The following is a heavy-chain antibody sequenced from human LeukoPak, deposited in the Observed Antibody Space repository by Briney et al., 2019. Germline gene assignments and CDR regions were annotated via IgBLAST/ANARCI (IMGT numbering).Heavy chain of an antibody. D-gene: IGHD3-22*01. CDR2: IYHSGST. Sequence: SETLSLTCAVSGGSISSGGYSWSWIRQPPGKGLEWIGYIYHSGSTYYNPSLKSRVTISVDRSKNQFSLKLSSVTAADTAVYCCARGYYDSSGYFFDYWGQGTLVTVSS. CDR3: ARGYYDSSGYFFDY. CDR1: GGSISSGGYS. J-gene: IGHJ4*02. V-gene: IGHV4-30-2*01.